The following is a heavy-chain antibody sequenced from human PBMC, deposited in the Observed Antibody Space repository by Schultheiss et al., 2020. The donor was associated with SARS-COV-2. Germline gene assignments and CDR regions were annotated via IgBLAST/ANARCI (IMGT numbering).Heavy chain of an antibody. CDR1: GFTFSSYG. CDR3: ARDDYGTIFGVVTHNWFDP. V-gene: IGHV3-74*01. D-gene: IGHD3-3*01. CDR2: IDKGGGTT. J-gene: IGHJ5*02. Sequence: GGSLRLSCVASGFTFSSYGMHWVRQAPGKGLMWVSSIDKGGGTTRYADSMKGRFTISRDNSKNTLYLQMNSLRAEDTAVYYCARDDYGTIFGVVTHNWFDPWGQGTLVTVSS.